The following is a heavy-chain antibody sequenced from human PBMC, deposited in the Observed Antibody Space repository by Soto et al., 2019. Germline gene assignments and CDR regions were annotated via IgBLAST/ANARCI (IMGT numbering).Heavy chain of an antibody. V-gene: IGHV1-69*12. J-gene: IGHJ4*02. CDR3: ARTFTGEMATGYFDY. CDR2: IIPIFGTA. Sequence: QVQLVQSGAEVKKPGSSVKVSCKASGGTFSSYAISWVRQAPGPGLEWMGGIIPIFGTANYAQKFQGRVTIXXDXSXXAAYMELSSLRSEDTAVYYCARTFTGEMATGYFDYWCQGTLVTVSS. D-gene: IGHD3-16*01. CDR1: GGTFSSYA.